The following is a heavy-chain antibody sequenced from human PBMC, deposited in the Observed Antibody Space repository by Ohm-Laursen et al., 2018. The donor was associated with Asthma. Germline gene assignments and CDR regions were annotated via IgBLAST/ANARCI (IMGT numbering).Heavy chain of an antibody. CDR3: VRAHSGSYSYAFDI. CDR2: ISYDGSNK. V-gene: IGHV3-30*14. Sequence: SLRLSCAASGFTFSSYAMHWVRQAPGRGLERVAVISYDGSNKYYADSVKGRFTISRDNPKNTLYLQMNSLRGEDTAVYYCVRAHSGSYSYAFDIWGQGTVVTVSS. CDR1: GFTFSSYA. J-gene: IGHJ3*02. D-gene: IGHD1-26*01.